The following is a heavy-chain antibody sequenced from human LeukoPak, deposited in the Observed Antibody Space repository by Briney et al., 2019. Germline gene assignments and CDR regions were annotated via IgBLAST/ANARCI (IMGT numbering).Heavy chain of an antibody. CDR1: GFTFSSHA. V-gene: IGHV3-23*01. CDR2: IRGSSGGI. D-gene: IGHD2/OR15-2a*01. J-gene: IGHJ4*02. Sequence: GGSLRLSCAASGFTFSSHAMSWVRQAPGKGLEWVSVIRGSSGGIEYADSVRGRLTISRDNSKNTVSLQMDNLRAEDTAVYYCAKGKSASSTFDCWGQGTLVTVSS. CDR3: AKGKSASSTFDC.